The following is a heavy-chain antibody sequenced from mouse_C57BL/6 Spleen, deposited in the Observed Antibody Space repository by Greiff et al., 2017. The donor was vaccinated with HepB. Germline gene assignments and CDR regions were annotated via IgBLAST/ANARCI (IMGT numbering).Heavy chain of an antibody. CDR2: IWSGGST. D-gene: IGHD2-3*01. CDR1: GFSLTSYG. J-gene: IGHJ2*01. CDR3: ARNCPIYDGYYALDY. V-gene: IGHV2-2*01. Sequence: QVQLKESGPGLVQPSQSLSITCTVSGFSLTSYGVHWVRQSPGKGLEWLGVIWSGGSTDYNAAFISRLSTSKDNSKSQFFFKMNSLQADDTAIYYCARNCPIYDGYYALDYWGQGTTLTVSS.